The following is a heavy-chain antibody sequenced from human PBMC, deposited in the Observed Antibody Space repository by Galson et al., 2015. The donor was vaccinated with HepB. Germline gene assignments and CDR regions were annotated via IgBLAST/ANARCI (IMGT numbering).Heavy chain of an antibody. Sequence: TLSLTCAVSGGSISSGGYSWSWIRQPPGKGLEWIGYIYHSGSTYYNPSLKSRVTISVDRSKNQFSLKLSSVTAADTAVYYCARAPYSSSPAWFDPWGQGTLVTVSS. CDR2: IYHSGST. CDR3: ARAPYSSSPAWFDP. V-gene: IGHV4-30-2*01. CDR1: GGSISSGGYS. D-gene: IGHD6-6*01. J-gene: IGHJ5*02.